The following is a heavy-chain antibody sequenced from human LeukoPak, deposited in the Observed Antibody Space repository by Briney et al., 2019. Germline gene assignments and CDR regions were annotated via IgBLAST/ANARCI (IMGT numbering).Heavy chain of an antibody. D-gene: IGHD2-15*01. CDR1: RFTFNSYA. CDR3: ARVDCSGGSCYANDY. Sequence: PGGSLRLSCAASRFTFNSYAMSWVRQAPGKGLEWVSVIGGSNGITFYVGSVKGRFTISRDNSKNTLYLQMNSLRAEDTAVYYCARVDCSGGSCYANDYWGQGTLVTVSS. V-gene: IGHV3-23*01. J-gene: IGHJ4*02. CDR2: IGGSNGIT.